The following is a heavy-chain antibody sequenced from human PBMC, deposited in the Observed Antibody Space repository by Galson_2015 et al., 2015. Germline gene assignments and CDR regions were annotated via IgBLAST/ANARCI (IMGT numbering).Heavy chain of an antibody. CDR2: ISGYNGNT. J-gene: IGHJ6*02. V-gene: IGHV1-18*04. CDR3: VRDRRCSGGSCSHYFGMDV. CDR1: GYIFTSYG. Sequence: SVKVSCKASGYIFTSYGISWVRQAPGQGLEWMGWISGYNGNTNCAQNLQGRVTMTTDTSTSIAYMELRSLKYDDAAVYYCVRDRRCSGGSCSHYFGMDVWGQGTTVTVSS. D-gene: IGHD2-15*01.